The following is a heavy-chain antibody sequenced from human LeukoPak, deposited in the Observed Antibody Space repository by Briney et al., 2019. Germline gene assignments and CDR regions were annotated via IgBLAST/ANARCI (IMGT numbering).Heavy chain of an antibody. J-gene: IGHJ5*02. V-gene: IGHV4-34*01. D-gene: IGHD6-19*01. Sequence: SETLSLTCAVYGGSFSGYYWSWIRQPPGKGLEWIGEINHSGSTNYNPSLKSRVTISVDTSKNQFSLKLSSVTAADTAVYYCARVGSGWYGVNWFDPWGQGTLVTVSS. CDR3: ARVGSGWYGVNWFDP. CDR1: GGSFSGYY. CDR2: INHSGST.